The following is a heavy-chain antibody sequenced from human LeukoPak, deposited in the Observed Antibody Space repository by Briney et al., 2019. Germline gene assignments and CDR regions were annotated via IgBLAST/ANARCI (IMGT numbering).Heavy chain of an antibody. Sequence: GASVKVSCKASGYTFTSYAVHWVRQAPGQRLEWMGWINAGNGNTKYSQKFQGRVTITRDTSATTAYMELSSLRSEDTAVYYCARDEGYSSSVPFDPWGQGTLVTVSS. V-gene: IGHV1-3*01. J-gene: IGHJ5*02. CDR2: INAGNGNT. D-gene: IGHD6-13*01. CDR1: GYTFTSYA. CDR3: ARDEGYSSSVPFDP.